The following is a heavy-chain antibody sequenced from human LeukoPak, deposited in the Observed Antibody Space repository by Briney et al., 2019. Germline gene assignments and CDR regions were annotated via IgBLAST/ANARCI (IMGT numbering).Heavy chain of an antibody. V-gene: IGHV3-23*01. D-gene: IGHD2-15*01. J-gene: IGHJ3*02. CDR2: ISGSDGST. Sequence: GSLRLSCAASGFTLSSFALSWVRQAPGKGLEWVSAISGSDGSTYYADSVKGRFTISRDNAKNSLYLQMNSLRAEDTAVYYCARGYCGGGSCYRSAFDIWGQGTMVTVSS. CDR1: GFTLSSFA. CDR3: ARGYCGGGSCYRSAFDI.